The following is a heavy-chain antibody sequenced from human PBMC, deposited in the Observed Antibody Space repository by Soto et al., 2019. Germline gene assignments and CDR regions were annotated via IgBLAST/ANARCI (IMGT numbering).Heavy chain of an antibody. Sequence: QVQLVESGGGVVQPGRSLRLSCAASGFTFSSYAMHWVRQAPGKGLEWVAVISYDGSNKYYADSVKGRFTISRDNSKNTLYRQMNSLRAEDTAVYYCARDQLEWLFHDAFDIWGQGTMVTVSS. D-gene: IGHD3-3*01. V-gene: IGHV3-30-3*01. CDR2: ISYDGSNK. CDR3: ARDQLEWLFHDAFDI. CDR1: GFTFSSYA. J-gene: IGHJ3*02.